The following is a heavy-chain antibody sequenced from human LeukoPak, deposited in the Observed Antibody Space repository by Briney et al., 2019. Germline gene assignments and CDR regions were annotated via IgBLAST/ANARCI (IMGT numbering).Heavy chain of an antibody. CDR2: INPNSGGT. D-gene: IGHD4-17*01. Sequence: ASVKVSCKASGYTFTSYGISWVRQAPGQGLEWMGWINPNSGGTNYAQKFQGWVTMTRDTSISTAYMELSRLRSDDTAVYYCARGVQDYGDYAGYNNWFDPWGQGTLVTVSS. V-gene: IGHV1-2*04. J-gene: IGHJ5*02. CDR1: GYTFTSYG. CDR3: ARGVQDYGDYAGYNNWFDP.